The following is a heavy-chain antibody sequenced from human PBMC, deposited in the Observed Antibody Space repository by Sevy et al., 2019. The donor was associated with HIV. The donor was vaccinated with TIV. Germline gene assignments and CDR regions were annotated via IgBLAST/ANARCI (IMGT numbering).Heavy chain of an antibody. CDR1: GFTFSTYS. V-gene: IGHV3-21*01. J-gene: IGHJ4*02. Sequence: GESLKISCAVSGFTFSTYSMNWVRQAPGKGLEWVSSITSSSSYIYYADSVKGRFTISRDNAKNSLYLQMNSLRAEDTAVYYCAIDFKGWNDIFFSYWGQGALVTVSS. CDR3: AIDFKGWNDIFFSY. D-gene: IGHD1-1*01. CDR2: ITSSSSYI.